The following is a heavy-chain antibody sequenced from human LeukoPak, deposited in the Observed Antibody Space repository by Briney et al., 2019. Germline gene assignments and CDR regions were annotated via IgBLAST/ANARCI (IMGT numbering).Heavy chain of an antibody. CDR1: GGSISSHY. J-gene: IGHJ4*02. CDR2: IYSNGSG. CDR3: ARGQAESGYFDY. V-gene: IGHV4-4*07. Sequence: SDTLSLTCSVSGGSISSHYWSWLRQPAGKGLEWIGHIYSNGSGNYNPSVRSRVTMSVDTSKNQSSLKLYFVTAADTAVFYCARGQAESGYFDYWDQGTLVTVSS. D-gene: IGHD6-13*01.